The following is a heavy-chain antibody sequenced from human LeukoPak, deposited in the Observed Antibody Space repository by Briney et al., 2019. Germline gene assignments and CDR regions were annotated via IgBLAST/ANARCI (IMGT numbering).Heavy chain of an antibody. J-gene: IGHJ4*02. CDR1: GYTFTSYS. Sequence: ASVKVSCKASGYTFTSYSMHWVRQAPGQGHEWMGIINPSGGGTSYAQKFQSRVTMTRDTSTSTVYMELSSLRSEDTAVYYCARVWGSGSYYDYWGQGTLVTVSS. CDR2: INPSGGGT. V-gene: IGHV1-46*01. CDR3: ARVWGSGSYYDY. D-gene: IGHD3-10*01.